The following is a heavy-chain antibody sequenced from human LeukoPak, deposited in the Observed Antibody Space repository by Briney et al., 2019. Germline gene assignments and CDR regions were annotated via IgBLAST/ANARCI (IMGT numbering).Heavy chain of an antibody. Sequence: SETLSLTCTVSGGPISSSSYYWGWIRQPPGKGLEWIGSIYYGGSTYYNPSLKSRVTISVDTSKNQFSLKLSSVTAADTAVYYCARQPYYYGSGSYYKPPWFDPWGQGTLVTVSS. J-gene: IGHJ5*02. D-gene: IGHD3-10*01. CDR2: IYYGGST. V-gene: IGHV4-39*07. CDR1: GGPISSSSYY. CDR3: ARQPYYYGSGSYYKPPWFDP.